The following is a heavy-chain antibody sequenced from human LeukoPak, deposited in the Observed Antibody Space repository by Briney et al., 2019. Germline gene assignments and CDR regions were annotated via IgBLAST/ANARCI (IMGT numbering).Heavy chain of an antibody. CDR3: AREDRWMGGFDY. CDR2: ISYDGSNK. J-gene: IGHJ4*02. D-gene: IGHD2-15*01. CDR1: GFTFSSYG. Sequence: PGGSLRLSCAASGFTFSSYGMHWVRQAPGKGLEWVAVISYDGSNKYYADSVKGRFTISRDNSKNTLYLQMNSLRAEDSAVYYCAREDRWMGGFDYWGQGTLVTVSS. V-gene: IGHV3-30*03.